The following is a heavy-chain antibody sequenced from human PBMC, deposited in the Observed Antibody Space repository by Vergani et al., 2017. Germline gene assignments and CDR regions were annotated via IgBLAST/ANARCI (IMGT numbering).Heavy chain of an antibody. CDR1: GFTFSSYA. CDR2: ISYDGSNK. J-gene: IGHJ6*03. CDR3: ARDRCYYDFYMDV. Sequence: QVQLVESGGGVVQPGRSLRLSCAASGFTFSSYAMHWVRQAPGKGLEWVAVISYDGSNKYYADSVKGRFTISRDNSKNTLYLQMNSLRAEDTAVYYCARDRCYYDFYMDVWGKGTTVTVSS. D-gene: IGHD4-17*01. V-gene: IGHV3-30*01.